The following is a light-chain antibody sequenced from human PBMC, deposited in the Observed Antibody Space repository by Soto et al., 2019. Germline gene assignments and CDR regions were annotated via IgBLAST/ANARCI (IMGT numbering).Light chain of an antibody. Sequence: EIVLTQSPATLSLSPGERAPLSCRAGQSVSNYLAWYQQRPGQAPRLLIYDASNRATDIPARFSGSGSGTDFTLTISSLEPEDFAVYYCQQRSNWFTFGQGTRLEI. J-gene: IGKJ5*01. CDR3: QQRSNWFT. CDR1: QSVSNY. V-gene: IGKV3-11*01. CDR2: DAS.